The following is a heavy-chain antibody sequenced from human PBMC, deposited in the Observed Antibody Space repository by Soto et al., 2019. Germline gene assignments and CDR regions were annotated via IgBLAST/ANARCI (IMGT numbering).Heavy chain of an antibody. V-gene: IGHV4-31*03. Sequence: QVQLQESGPGLVKPSQTLSLTCTVSGGSISSGGYYWSWIRQHPGKGLEWIGYIYYSGSTYYNPSLKRRVTLSVDTSKNQFSLKLSSVPAADTAVYYCARDLQYSRLFYGMDVWGQGTTVTVSS. CDR3: ARDLQYSRLFYGMDV. CDR2: IYYSGST. J-gene: IGHJ6*02. D-gene: IGHD6-13*01. CDR1: GGSISSGGYY.